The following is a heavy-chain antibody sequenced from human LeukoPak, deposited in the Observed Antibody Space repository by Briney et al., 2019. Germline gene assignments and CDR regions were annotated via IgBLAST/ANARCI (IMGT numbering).Heavy chain of an antibody. CDR2: ISGSDGST. J-gene: IGHJ4*02. V-gene: IGHV3-23*01. Sequence: GGSLRLSCAASGFTFSSFGMSWVRQAPGKGLQWVSSISGSDGSTNYADSVKGRFTISRENSKNTLYLQMNGLRAEDTAVYYCAKDSAKKYDDYWGQGTLVTVSS. D-gene: IGHD2/OR15-2a*01. CDR3: AKDSAKKYDDY. CDR1: GFTFSSFG.